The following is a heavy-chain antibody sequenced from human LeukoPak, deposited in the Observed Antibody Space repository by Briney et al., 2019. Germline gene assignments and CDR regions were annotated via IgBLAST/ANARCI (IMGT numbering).Heavy chain of an antibody. CDR1: GFTFDDYA. Sequence: PGRSLRLSCAASGFTFDDYAMHWVRQAPGKGLEWVSGISWNSGSIGYADPVKGRFTISRDNAKNSLYLQMNSLRAEDTALYYCAKDTGALWFGDFHYYGMDVWGQGTTVTVSS. CDR3: AKDTGALWFGDFHYYGMDV. J-gene: IGHJ6*02. CDR2: ISWNSGSI. D-gene: IGHD3-10*01. V-gene: IGHV3-9*01.